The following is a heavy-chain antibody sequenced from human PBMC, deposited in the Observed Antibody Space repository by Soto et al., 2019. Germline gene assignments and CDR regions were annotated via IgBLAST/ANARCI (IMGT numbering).Heavy chain of an antibody. CDR3: ARFYSSSPEDAFDI. J-gene: IGHJ3*02. D-gene: IGHD6-6*01. Sequence: ASVKVSCKASGYTFTSYAMHWVRQAPGQRLEWMGWINAGNGNTKYSQKFQGRVTITRDTSASTAYMELSSLRSEDTAVYYCARFYSSSPEDAFDIWGQGTMVTVSS. CDR1: GYTFTSYA. V-gene: IGHV1-3*01. CDR2: INAGNGNT.